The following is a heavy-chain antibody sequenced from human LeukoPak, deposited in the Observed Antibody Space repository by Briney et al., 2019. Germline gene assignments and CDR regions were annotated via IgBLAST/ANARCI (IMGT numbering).Heavy chain of an antibody. J-gene: IGHJ6*02. CDR1: GFTVSSNY. V-gene: IGHV3-53*01. D-gene: IGHD6-13*01. CDR3: ATQQLAFTVDYGMDV. CDR2: IYSGGST. Sequence: GGSLRLSCAASGFTVSSNYMGWVRQAPGKGLEWVSVIYSGGSTYYADSVKGRFTISRDNSKNTLYLQMNSLRAEDTAVYYCATQQLAFTVDYGMDVWGQGTTVTVSS.